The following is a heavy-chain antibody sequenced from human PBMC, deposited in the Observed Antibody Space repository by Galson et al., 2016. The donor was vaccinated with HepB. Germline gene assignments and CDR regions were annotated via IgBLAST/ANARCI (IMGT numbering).Heavy chain of an antibody. D-gene: IGHD1-26*01. V-gene: IGHV3-23*01. CDR2: ISDSGTGT. CDR1: GFTFSNYA. CDR3: ARNKEVGLRTEWAY. Sequence: SLRLSCAASGFTFSNYAMIWVRQAPGKGLERVSGISDSGTGTWYADSVKGRFTISRDNSKNTVYLQMNNVRVEDTAVYYCARNKEVGLRTEWAYWGQGTLVTVSS. J-gene: IGHJ4*02.